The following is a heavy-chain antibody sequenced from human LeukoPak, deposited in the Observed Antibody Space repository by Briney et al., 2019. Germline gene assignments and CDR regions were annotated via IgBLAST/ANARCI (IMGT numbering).Heavy chain of an antibody. J-gene: IGHJ4*02. D-gene: IGHD5-24*01. CDR1: GFTFSSYV. CDR2: ISYDGRDK. V-gene: IGHV3-30*04. Sequence: PGGSLRLSCAASGFTFSSYVMHWVRQAPGKGLEWMAFISYDGRDKNYADSVKGRFTISRDNSKNTLYLQMNSLRSEDTAIYYCARVHDAYNSLDYWGQGTLVTVSS. CDR3: ARVHDAYNSLDY.